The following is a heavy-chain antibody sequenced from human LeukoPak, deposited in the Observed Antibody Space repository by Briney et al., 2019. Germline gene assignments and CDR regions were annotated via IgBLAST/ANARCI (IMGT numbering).Heavy chain of an antibody. CDR1: GGSFSGYY. J-gene: IGHJ2*01. Sequence: PSETLSLTCAVYGGSFSGYYWSWIRQPPGKGLEWIGEINHSGSTNYNPSLKSRVTISADTSKNQFSLKLNSVTAADTAVYYCVRRQWELQYFDLWGRGTLVAVSS. D-gene: IGHD1-26*01. V-gene: IGHV4-34*01. CDR2: INHSGST. CDR3: VRRQWELQYFDL.